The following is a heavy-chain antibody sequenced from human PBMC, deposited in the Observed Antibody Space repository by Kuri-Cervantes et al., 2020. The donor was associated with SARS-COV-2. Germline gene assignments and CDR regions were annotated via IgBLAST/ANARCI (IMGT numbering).Heavy chain of an antibody. Sequence: ASVKVSCKASGYTFTGYYMHWVRQAPGQGLEWMGWINPSSGGTNYAQKFQGRVTMTRDTSISTAYMELSRLSSVTAADTAVYYCARLWFGEYYEGDWFDPWGQGTLVTVSS. V-gene: IGHV1-2*02. D-gene: IGHD3-10*01. CDR1: GYTFTGYY. J-gene: IGHJ5*02. CDR3: ARLWFGEYYEGDWFDP. CDR2: INPSSGGT.